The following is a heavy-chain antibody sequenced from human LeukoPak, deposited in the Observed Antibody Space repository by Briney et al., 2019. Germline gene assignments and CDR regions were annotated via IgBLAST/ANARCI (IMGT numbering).Heavy chain of an antibody. D-gene: IGHD2-21*02. V-gene: IGHV1-46*01. CDR2: INASGGST. CDR3: ARGPSLVVVTAIPFDY. CDR1: GYTFTSYY. Sequence: ASVKVSCKASGYTFTSYYMHWVRQAPGQGLEWMGIINASGGSTSYAQKFQGRVTMTRDTSTSTVYMELSSLRSEDTAVYYCARGPSLVVVTAIPFDYWGQGTLVTVSS. J-gene: IGHJ4*02.